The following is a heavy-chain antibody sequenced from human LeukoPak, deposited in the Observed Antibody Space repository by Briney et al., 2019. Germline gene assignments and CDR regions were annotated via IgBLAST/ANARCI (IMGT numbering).Heavy chain of an antibody. J-gene: IGHJ4*02. CDR3: AKGAVEYDFWSGPKYYFDY. CDR1: GFTFSSYG. V-gene: IGHV3-30*02. CDR2: IRYDGSNK. Sequence: GGSLRLSCAASGFTFSSYGMHWVRQAPGKGLEWVAFIRYDGSNKYYADSVKGRFTISRDNSKNTLYLQMNSLRAEDTAVYYCAKGAVEYDFWSGPKYYFDYWGQGTLVTVSS. D-gene: IGHD3-3*01.